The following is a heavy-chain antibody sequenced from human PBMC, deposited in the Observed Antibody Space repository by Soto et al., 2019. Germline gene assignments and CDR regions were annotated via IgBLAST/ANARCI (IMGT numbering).Heavy chain of an antibody. D-gene: IGHD3-10*01. Sequence: ASVKVSCKASGYTFTGYYMHWVRQAPGQGLEWMGWINPNSGGTNYAQKFQGWVTMTRDTSISTAYMELRSLRSDDTAVYYCARDPGFSGPVIETWGQGTLVTVSS. CDR3: ARDPGFSGPVIET. CDR1: GYTFTGYY. CDR2: INPNSGGT. J-gene: IGHJ5*02. V-gene: IGHV1-2*04.